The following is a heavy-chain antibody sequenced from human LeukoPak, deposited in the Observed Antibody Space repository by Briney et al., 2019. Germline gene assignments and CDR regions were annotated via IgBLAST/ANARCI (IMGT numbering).Heavy chain of an antibody. CDR2: IWYDGSNK. Sequence: GGSLRLSCAASGFTFSSYGMHWVRQAPGKGLEWVAVIWYDGSNKYYADSVKGRFTISRDNSKNTGYLQMNSLRAEDTAVYYCARDVWDNVGKQLDYWGQGTLVTVSS. J-gene: IGHJ4*02. CDR3: ARDVWDNVGKQLDY. D-gene: IGHD4-23*01. V-gene: IGHV3-33*01. CDR1: GFTFSSYG.